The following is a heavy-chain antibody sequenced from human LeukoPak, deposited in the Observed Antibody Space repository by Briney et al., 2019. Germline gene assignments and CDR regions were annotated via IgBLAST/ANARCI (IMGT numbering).Heavy chain of an antibody. V-gene: IGHV3-9*01. CDR2: ISWNSGSI. CDR3: AKDMHLTAMATRYFDY. D-gene: IGHD5-18*01. J-gene: IGHJ4*02. Sequence: GRSLRLSCAASGFTFDDYAMHWVRPAPGKGLEWVSGISWNSGSIGYADSVKGRFTISRDNAKNSLYLQMNSLRAEDTALYYCAKDMHLTAMATRYFDYWGQGTLVTVSS. CDR1: GFTFDDYA.